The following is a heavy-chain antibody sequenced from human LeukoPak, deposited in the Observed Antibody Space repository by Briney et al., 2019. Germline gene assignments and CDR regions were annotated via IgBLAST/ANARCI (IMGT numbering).Heavy chain of an antibody. V-gene: IGHV3-7*01. CDR2: IKQDGSEK. Sequence: GGSLRLSCAASGFTFSSYSMNWVRQAPGKGLEWVANIKQDGSEKFYVDSVKGRFTISRDNAKNSLYLQMNSLRADDTAVYFCARDRWGYSYGGDWGQGTLVTVSS. CDR1: GFTFSSYS. CDR3: ARDRWGYSYGGD. J-gene: IGHJ4*02. D-gene: IGHD5-18*01.